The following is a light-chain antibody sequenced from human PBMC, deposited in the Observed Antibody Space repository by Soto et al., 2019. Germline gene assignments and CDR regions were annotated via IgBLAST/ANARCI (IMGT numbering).Light chain of an antibody. CDR3: QQYNNWPPTT. CDR1: QSVNSN. Sequence: EIVMAQSPATLSLSPGERATLSCRASQSVNSNLAWYQQRPGQAPRLLIYVASTRAPGIPARFSGSGSGTEFTLTISSLQSEDFAVYYCQQYNNWPPTTFGQGTRLEI. V-gene: IGKV3-15*01. J-gene: IGKJ5*01. CDR2: VAS.